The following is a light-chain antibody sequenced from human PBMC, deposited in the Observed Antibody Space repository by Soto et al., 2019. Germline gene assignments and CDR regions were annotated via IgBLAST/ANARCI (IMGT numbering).Light chain of an antibody. CDR1: KNINNY. V-gene: IGKV1-33*01. Sequence: EIQMAHSPSSLCRAGRDSISRRCQASKNINNYLNWYQQKPGRAPQLLIYDASNLEAGVPSRFRASGTRQTFSFSIRRMPAEAIVPSLCHQYEHLRIFRQGTRLEIK. J-gene: IGKJ5*01. CDR3: HQYEHLRI. CDR2: DAS.